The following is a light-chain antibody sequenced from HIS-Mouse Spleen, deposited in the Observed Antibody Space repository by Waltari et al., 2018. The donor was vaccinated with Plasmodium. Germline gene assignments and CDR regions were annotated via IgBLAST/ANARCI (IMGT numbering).Light chain of an antibody. Sequence: EIVMTQSPATLSVSPGERATLSCRASQSVSSNLAWYQHKPGQAPRLLIYGASTRATGIPARFSGSGSGTEFTLTISSLQSEDFAVYDCQQYNNWSFTFGPGTKVDIK. J-gene: IGKJ3*01. CDR1: QSVSSN. CDR3: QQYNNWSFT. V-gene: IGKV3-15*01. CDR2: GAS.